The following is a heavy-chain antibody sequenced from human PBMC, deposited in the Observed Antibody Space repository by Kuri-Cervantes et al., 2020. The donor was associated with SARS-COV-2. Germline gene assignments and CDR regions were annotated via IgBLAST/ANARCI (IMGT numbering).Heavy chain of an antibody. CDR3: AKWASSSGYYFKSWFDP. Sequence: GESLKISCAASGFTFSSYAMSWVRQAPGKGLEWVSAISGSGGSTYYADSVKGRFTISRDNSKNTLYLQMNSLRAEDTAVYYCAKWASSSGYYFKSWFDPWGQGTLVTVSS. D-gene: IGHD3-22*01. J-gene: IGHJ5*02. CDR1: GFTFSSYA. V-gene: IGHV3-23*01. CDR2: ISGSGGST.